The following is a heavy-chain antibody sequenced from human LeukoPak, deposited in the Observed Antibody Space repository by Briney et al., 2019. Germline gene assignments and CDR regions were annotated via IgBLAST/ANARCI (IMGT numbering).Heavy chain of an antibody. CDR1: GFTFSDYY. CDR3: ARGYSSSWVPYYYGMDV. V-gene: IGHV3-11*01. CDR2: ISSSGYST. D-gene: IGHD6-13*01. Sequence: GGSLRLSCAASGFTFSDYYMSWIRQAPGKGLEWVSYISSSGYSTYYADSGKGRFTISRDNAKNSLYLQMNSLRAEDTAVYYCARGYSSSWVPYYYGMDVWGQGTTVTVSS. J-gene: IGHJ6*02.